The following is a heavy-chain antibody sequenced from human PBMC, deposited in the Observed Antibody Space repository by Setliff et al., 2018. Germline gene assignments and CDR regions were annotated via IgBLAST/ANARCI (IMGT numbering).Heavy chain of an antibody. J-gene: IGHJ5*02. CDR2: ISPYTGRT. CDR1: GYTFSDYG. Sequence: ASVKVSCKASGYTFSDYGISWVRLAPGHGLEWMGWISPYTGRTFYAPQFQDRVIMTTDTSTNTAYLDLRSLRSDDTAVYYCERLVRYCTTTSCQRTSGDDLWGQGTLGTAPQ. D-gene: IGHD2-2*01. CDR3: ERLVRYCTTTSCQRTSGDDL. V-gene: IGHV1-18*01.